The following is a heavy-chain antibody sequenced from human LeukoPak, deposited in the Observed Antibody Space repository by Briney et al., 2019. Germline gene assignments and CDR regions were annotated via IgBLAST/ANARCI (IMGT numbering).Heavy chain of an antibody. CDR1: GFPFNYYA. J-gene: IGHJ4*02. V-gene: IGHV3-23*01. Sequence: PGGSLRLSCAASGFPFNYYAMTWVRQAPGMGLAWVSAISGGGDSTYYADSVKGRFTISRDNSKNTLYLQMNTLRADDTAIYYCAKTNRYISSWYDYWGQGTLVTVSS. D-gene: IGHD6-13*01. CDR2: ISGGGDST. CDR3: AKTNRYISSWYDY.